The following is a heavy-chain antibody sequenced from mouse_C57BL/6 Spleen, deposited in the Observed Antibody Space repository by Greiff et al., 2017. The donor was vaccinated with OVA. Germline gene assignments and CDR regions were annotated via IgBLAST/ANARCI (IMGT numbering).Heavy chain of an antibody. CDR3: AREVLYDGYYLFAY. Sequence: DVKLQESGPGLVKPSQSLSLPCSVTGYSITSGYYWNWLRQFPGNQLEWMGYISYDGSNNYNPSLKNRISITRATSKNQFFLKLNSVTTEDTATYYCAREVLYDGYYLFAYWGQGTLVTVSA. J-gene: IGHJ3*01. CDR2: ISYDGSN. V-gene: IGHV3-6*01. D-gene: IGHD2-3*01. CDR1: GYSITSGYY.